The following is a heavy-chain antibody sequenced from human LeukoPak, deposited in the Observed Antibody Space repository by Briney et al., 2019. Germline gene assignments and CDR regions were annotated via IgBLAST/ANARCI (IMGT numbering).Heavy chain of an antibody. CDR1: GGSFSGYY. Sequence: SETLSLTCAVYGGSFSGYYWSWIRQPPGKGLEWIGEINHSGSTNYNPSLKSRVTISVDTSKNQFSLKLSSVTAADTAVYYCARVHYYGSGGYYNDPYYYMDVWGKGTTVTISS. CDR3: ARVHYYGSGGYYNDPYYYMDV. D-gene: IGHD3-10*01. J-gene: IGHJ6*03. CDR2: INHSGST. V-gene: IGHV4-34*01.